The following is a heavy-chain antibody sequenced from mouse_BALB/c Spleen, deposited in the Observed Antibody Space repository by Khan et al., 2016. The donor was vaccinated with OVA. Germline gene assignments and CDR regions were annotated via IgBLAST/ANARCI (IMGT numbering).Heavy chain of an antibody. CDR2: ISSGGTYT. D-gene: IGHD2-1*01. CDR3: TRDRHGNYAGWFAY. Sequence: EVELVESGGGLVKPGGSLKLSCAASGFTFSSYTMSWVRQTPEKRLEWVATISSGGTYTYYPDNMKGRFTISRDNAKNTLYLQMSSLKSEDTAMXYCTRDRHGNYAGWFAYWGQGTLVTVSA. J-gene: IGHJ3*01. V-gene: IGHV5-6-4*01. CDR1: GFTFSSYT.